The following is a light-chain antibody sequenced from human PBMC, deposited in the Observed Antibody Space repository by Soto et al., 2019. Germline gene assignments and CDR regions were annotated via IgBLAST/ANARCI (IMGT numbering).Light chain of an antibody. CDR3: QQHNNYSWT. CDR2: DAS. V-gene: IGKV3-11*01. J-gene: IGKJ1*01. CDR1: QSVSSY. Sequence: MPPPAHLYLSPGERATLSCRASQSVSSYLAWYQQKPGQAPRLLIYDASNRATGIPARFSGSGSGTDFTLIISSLQPDDFAVYYCQQHNNYSWTFGQGTKVDIK.